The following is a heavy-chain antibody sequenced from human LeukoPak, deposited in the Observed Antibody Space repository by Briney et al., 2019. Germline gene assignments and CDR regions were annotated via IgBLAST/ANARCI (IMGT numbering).Heavy chain of an antibody. Sequence: PGGSLRLSCAASGFTFSSYSMNWVRQAPGKGLEWVSSISSSSSYIYYADSVKGRFTISRDNAKNSLYLQMNSLRAEDTAVYYCARGPDCSSTSCASSLDYWGQGTLVTVSS. D-gene: IGHD2-2*01. CDR2: ISSSSSYI. CDR1: GFTFSSYS. V-gene: IGHV3-21*04. J-gene: IGHJ4*02. CDR3: ARGPDCSSTSCASSLDY.